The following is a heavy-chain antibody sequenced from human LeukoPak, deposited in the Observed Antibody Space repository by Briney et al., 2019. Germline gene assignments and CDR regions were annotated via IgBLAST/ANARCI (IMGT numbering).Heavy chain of an antibody. V-gene: IGHV4-39*01. CDR3: ATGVTIFGVVIAYYFDY. D-gene: IGHD3-3*01. CDR2: IYYSGSN. J-gene: IGHJ4*02. Sequence: HSETLSLTCTVSRGSISSSSYYWGWLRQPPGKGREWIGSIYYSGSNYYHPSLKSRVTISEDTSKNQFSLKLSSVTAADTAMYYCATGVTIFGVVIAYYFDYWGQGTLVTVSS. CDR1: RGSISSSSYY.